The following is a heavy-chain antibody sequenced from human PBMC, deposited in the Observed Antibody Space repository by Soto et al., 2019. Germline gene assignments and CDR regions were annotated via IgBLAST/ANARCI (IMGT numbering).Heavy chain of an antibody. Sequence: QVQLVQSGAEVKKPGASVKVSCKASGYTFTSYDINWVRQATGQGLEWMGWMNPNRGNTGYAQKFXGXVXXTRNPSISTAYMELSSLRSEDTAVYYCARERAAAGSNWFDPWGQGTQVTVSS. CDR2: MNPNRGNT. CDR3: ARERAAAGSNWFDP. J-gene: IGHJ5*02. V-gene: IGHV1-8*01. D-gene: IGHD6-13*01. CDR1: GYTFTSYD.